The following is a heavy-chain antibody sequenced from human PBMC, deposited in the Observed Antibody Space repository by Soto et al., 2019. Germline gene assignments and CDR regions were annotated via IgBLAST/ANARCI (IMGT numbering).Heavy chain of an antibody. CDR2: IYYSGST. CDR1: GGSISSSSYY. J-gene: IGHJ2*01. Sequence: SETLSLTCTVSGGSISSSSYYWGWIRQPPGKGLEWIGSIYYSGSTYYNPSLKSRVTISVDTSKNQFSLKLSSVTAADTAVYYCARQGTDYDGWYFDLWGRGTLVTVSS. D-gene: IGHD3-3*01. CDR3: ARQGTDYDGWYFDL. V-gene: IGHV4-39*01.